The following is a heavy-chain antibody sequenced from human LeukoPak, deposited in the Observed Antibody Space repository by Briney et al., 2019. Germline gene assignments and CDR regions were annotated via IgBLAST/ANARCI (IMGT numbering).Heavy chain of an antibody. V-gene: IGHV3-7*01. CDR3: AREKIDSNTFMYSMDV. D-gene: IGHD2-15*01. CDR1: GFTFSSYW. CDR2: IKQDGSEK. Sequence: PGGSLRLSCAASGFTFSSYWMSWVRQAPGKGLEWVANIKQDGSEKYYVDSVKGRFTISRDNAKNSLYLQMNSLRAEDTAVYYCAREKIDSNTFMYSMDVWGQGTTVTVSS. J-gene: IGHJ6*02.